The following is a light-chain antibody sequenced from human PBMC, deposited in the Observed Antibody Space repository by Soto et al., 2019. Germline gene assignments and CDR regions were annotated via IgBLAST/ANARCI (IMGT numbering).Light chain of an antibody. CDR3: QQYNIFWT. J-gene: IGKJ1*01. Sequence: EIVLTQSPGTLSLSPGDRATLSCRASQSVSSSYLAWYQQNPGQAPRLLIYDASNRATGIPARFSGSGSGTDFTLTISSLQPVDFATYYCQQYNIFWTFGQGTKVDI. CDR2: DAS. CDR1: QSVSSSY. V-gene: IGKV3-20*01.